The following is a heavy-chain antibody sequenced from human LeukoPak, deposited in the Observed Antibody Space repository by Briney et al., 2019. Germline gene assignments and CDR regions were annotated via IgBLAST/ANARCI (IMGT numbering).Heavy chain of an antibody. CDR1: GYSFSHYG. CDR2: IQSDGRIT. Sequence: GGSLRLSCSGSGYSFSHYGMHWVGQAPGKGLEGVAGIQSDGRITYYGDSVKGRFTISRDNSKITLYLHMNSLGVEDTAVYYCARAKDGGWFQMDSWGQGTLVTVSA. D-gene: IGHD6-19*01. V-gene: IGHV3-33*01. J-gene: IGHJ4*02. CDR3: ARAKDGGWFQMDS.